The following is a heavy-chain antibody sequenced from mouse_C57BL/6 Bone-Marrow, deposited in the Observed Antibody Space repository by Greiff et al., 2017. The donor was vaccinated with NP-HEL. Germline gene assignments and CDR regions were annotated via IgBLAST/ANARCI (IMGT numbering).Heavy chain of an antibody. CDR3: ARWDYEAY. D-gene: IGHD2-4*01. J-gene: IGHJ3*01. V-gene: IGHV1-59*01. Sequence: VQLQQPGAELVRPGTSVKLSCKASGYTFTSYWMHWVKQRPGQGLEWIGVIDPSDSYTNYNQKFKGKATLTVDTSSSTAYMQLSSLTSEDSAVYYCARWDYEAYWGQGTLVTVSA. CDR2: IDPSDSYT. CDR1: GYTFTSYW.